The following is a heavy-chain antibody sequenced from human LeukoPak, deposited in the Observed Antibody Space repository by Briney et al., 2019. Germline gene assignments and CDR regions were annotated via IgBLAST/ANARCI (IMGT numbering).Heavy chain of an antibody. D-gene: IGHD4-23*01. CDR1: GYTFSRYG. J-gene: IGHJ4*02. Sequence: GGSLRLSCAASGYTFSRYGMHWVRQAPAKGLEWVTLISDDGSKRKYADSVKGRLTISRDNSKNTVYLQMTSLRVEDTAVYYCANSLDYGGNSIDYWGQGTLVTVSS. CDR2: ISDDGSKR. CDR3: ANSLDYGGNSIDY. V-gene: IGHV3-30*18.